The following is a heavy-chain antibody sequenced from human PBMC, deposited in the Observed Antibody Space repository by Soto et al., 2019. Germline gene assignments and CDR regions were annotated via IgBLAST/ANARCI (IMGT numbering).Heavy chain of an antibody. J-gene: IGHJ4*02. D-gene: IGHD3-10*01. CDR1: GFTFSSYA. Sequence: GGSLRLSCAASGFTFSSYAMHWVRQAPGKGLEWVAVISYDGSNKYYADSVKGRFTISRDNSKNTLYLQMNSLRAEDTAVYYCARDLYVRSMVRDPGIWGQGTLVTVSS. V-gene: IGHV3-30-3*01. CDR2: ISYDGSNK. CDR3: ARDLYVRSMVRDPGI.